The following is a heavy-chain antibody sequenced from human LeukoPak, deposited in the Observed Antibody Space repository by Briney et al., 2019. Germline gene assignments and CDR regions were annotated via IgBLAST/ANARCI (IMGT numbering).Heavy chain of an antibody. CDR1: GYTFTSYD. CDR3: ARGPLHLGY. V-gene: IGHV1-8*01. CDR2: LNPNSDST. Sequence: ASVKVSCKASGYTFTSYDISWVRQATGQGLEWMGWLNPNSDSTVYAQKFQGRVTMTMNTSISTAYMELTSLRSEDTAVYYCARGPLHLGYWGQGTLVTVSS. J-gene: IGHJ4*02.